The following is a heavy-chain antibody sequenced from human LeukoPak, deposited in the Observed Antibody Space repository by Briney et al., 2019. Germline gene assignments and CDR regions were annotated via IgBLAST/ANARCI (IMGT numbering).Heavy chain of an antibody. D-gene: IGHD3-10*01. CDR2: IYSSGST. CDR1: GGSISSSYYY. CDR3: ARGRTGGSGKFDY. Sequence: SETLSLTCTVSGGSISSSYYYWGWIRQPPGKGLEWIGSIYSSGSTYYNPSLKSRVTISVDTSKNQFSLKLSSVTAADTAVYCCARGRTGGSGKFDYWGQGTLVTVSS. V-gene: IGHV4-39*07. J-gene: IGHJ4*02.